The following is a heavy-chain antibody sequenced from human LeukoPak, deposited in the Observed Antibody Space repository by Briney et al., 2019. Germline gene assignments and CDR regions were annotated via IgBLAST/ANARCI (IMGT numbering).Heavy chain of an antibody. CDR2: INHSGST. V-gene: IGHV4-34*01. CDR1: GGSFSGYY. D-gene: IGHD2-15*01. J-gene: IGHJ4*02. Sequence: TPSETLSLTCAVYGGSFSGYYWSWIRQPPGKGLEWIGEINHSGSTNYNPSLKSRVTISVDTSENQFSLKLSSVTAADTAVYYCARRGPIGYCSGGSCYSFDYWGQGTLVTVSS. CDR3: ARRGPIGYCSGGSCYSFDY.